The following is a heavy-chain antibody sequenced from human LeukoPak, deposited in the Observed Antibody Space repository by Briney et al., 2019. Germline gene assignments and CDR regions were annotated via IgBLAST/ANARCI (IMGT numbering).Heavy chain of an antibody. CDR3: ARDYYDSSGLRGYWFDP. Sequence: SQTLSLTCTVSGGSISSGGYYWSWIRQHPGKGLEWIGYIYYSGSAYYNPSLKSRVPISVDTSKNQFSLKLSSVTAADTAVYYCARDYYDSSGLRGYWFDPWGQGTLVTVSS. J-gene: IGHJ5*02. D-gene: IGHD3-22*01. CDR1: GGSISSGGYY. V-gene: IGHV4-31*03. CDR2: IYYSGSA.